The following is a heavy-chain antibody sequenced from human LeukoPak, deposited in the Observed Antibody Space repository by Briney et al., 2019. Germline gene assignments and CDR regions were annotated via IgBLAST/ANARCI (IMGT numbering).Heavy chain of an antibody. Sequence: QPGGSLRLSCAASGFTFNKHAMSWVRQTPGKGLEWVSTTIDSGASTYYADSVKGRFTISRDNSKNSLYLQMNNLSTEDTALYYCGKDLAGSYLLDYWGQGTLVTVSS. CDR2: TIDSGAST. CDR3: GKDLAGSYLLDY. D-gene: IGHD3-10*01. CDR1: GFTFNKHA. J-gene: IGHJ4*02. V-gene: IGHV3-43*02.